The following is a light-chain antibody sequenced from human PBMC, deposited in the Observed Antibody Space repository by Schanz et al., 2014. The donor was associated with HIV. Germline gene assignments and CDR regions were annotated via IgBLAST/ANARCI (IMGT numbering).Light chain of an antibody. J-gene: IGLJ2*01. Sequence: QSVLTQPPSASGSPGQSVTISCTGTSSDVGAYNYVSWYQQHPGKAPKLMIYEVTKRPSGVPDRFSGSKSGNMASLTVSGLQAEDEADYYCSSYAGSNNVVFGGGTKLTVL. CDR2: EVT. V-gene: IGLV2-8*01. CDR1: SSDVGAYNY. CDR3: SSYAGSNNVV.